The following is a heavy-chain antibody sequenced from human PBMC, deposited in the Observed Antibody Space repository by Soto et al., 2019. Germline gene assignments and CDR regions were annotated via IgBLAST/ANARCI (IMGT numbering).Heavy chain of an antibody. Sequence: ASVKVSCKASGYTFTGYYMHWVRQAPGQGLEWMGWINPSSGGTNYAQKFQGWVTMTRDTSISTAYMELSRLRSDDTAVYYCARDLNGDSYGMDVWGQGTTVTVSS. D-gene: IGHD2-8*01. CDR1: GYTFTGYY. CDR2: INPSSGGT. V-gene: IGHV1-2*04. J-gene: IGHJ6*01. CDR3: ARDLNGDSYGMDV.